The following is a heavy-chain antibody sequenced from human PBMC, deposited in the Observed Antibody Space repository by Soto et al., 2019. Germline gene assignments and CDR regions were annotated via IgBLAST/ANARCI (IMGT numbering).Heavy chain of an antibody. D-gene: IGHD2-15*01. CDR1: GCTFSSYA. J-gene: IGHJ6*02. Sequence: QVQLVQSGAEVKKPGSSVKVSCKASGCTFSSYAISWVRQAPGQGLEWMGGIIPIFRTADYAQKCQGRVTITADEATSTEDKATSSLASEDTGMYYCASVENQRDSYRLDAWGQGTTVTVS. CDR2: IIPIFRTA. CDR3: ASVENQRDSYRLDA. V-gene: IGHV1-69*12.